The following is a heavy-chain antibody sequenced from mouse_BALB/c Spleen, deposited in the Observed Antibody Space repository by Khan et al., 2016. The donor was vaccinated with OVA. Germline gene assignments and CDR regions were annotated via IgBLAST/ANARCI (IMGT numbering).Heavy chain of an antibody. CDR1: GYIFTSYW. D-gene: IGHD3-2*02. CDR3: AREEASYYFDH. Sequence: VELVESGAELVRPGASVKLSCKTSGYIFTSYWIHWVKQRSGQGLEWIARIYPGTDNTYYNEKFRDKATLTADKSSSTAYMQLSSLKSEDSDGYFCAREEASYYFDHWGQGTTLTVSS. V-gene: IGHV1S132*01. CDR2: IYPGTDNT. J-gene: IGHJ2*01.